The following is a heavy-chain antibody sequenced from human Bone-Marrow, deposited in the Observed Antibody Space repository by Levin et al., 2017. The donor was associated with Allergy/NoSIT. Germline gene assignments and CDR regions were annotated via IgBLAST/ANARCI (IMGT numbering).Heavy chain of an antibody. CDR2: IYYSGST. V-gene: IGHV4-39*01. D-gene: IGHD1-1*01. J-gene: IGHJ4*02. Sequence: SETLSLTCTVSGGSISSSSYYWGWIRQPPGKGLEWIGSIYYSGSTYYNPSLKSRVTISVDTSKNQFSLKLSSVTAADTAVYYCARQERYMKKSVEFDYWGQGTLVTVSS. CDR3: ARQERYMKKSVEFDY. CDR1: GGSISSSSYY.